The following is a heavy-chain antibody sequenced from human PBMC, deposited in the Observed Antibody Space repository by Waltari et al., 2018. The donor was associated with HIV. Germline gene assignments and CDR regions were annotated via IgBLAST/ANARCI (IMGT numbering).Heavy chain of an antibody. CDR3: ARDGGSSWYGGVGY. CDR2: RWDDGRNE. Sequence: QVQLVESGGGVVQPGRSLRLSCAASGFTFSSYGMHWVRQAPGKGLEWVAVRWDDGRNEYYTDSVKGRFTISRDNSKNTLYLQMNNLGAEDTAVYYCARDGGSSWYGGVGYWGQGTLVTVSS. J-gene: IGHJ4*02. CDR1: GFTFSSYG. V-gene: IGHV3-33*01. D-gene: IGHD6-13*01.